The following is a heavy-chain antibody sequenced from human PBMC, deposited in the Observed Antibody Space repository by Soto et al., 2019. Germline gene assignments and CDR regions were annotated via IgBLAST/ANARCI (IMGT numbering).Heavy chain of an antibody. Sequence: QVQLVQSAAEAKKPGASVKVSCKTSGYTFTSYTMHWVRQAPGQRLEWMGWINAGNGNTGSSQKFQDRVTITRDTSASTAYMELSSLRSEDTAVYYCARNLVVVVDATRALGYWGQGTLVTVSS. CDR2: INAGNGNT. CDR3: ARNLVVVVDATRALGY. CDR1: GYTFTSYT. D-gene: IGHD2-15*01. V-gene: IGHV1-3*01. J-gene: IGHJ4*02.